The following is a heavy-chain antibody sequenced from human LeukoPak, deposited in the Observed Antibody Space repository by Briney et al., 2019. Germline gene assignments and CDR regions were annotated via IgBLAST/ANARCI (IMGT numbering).Heavy chain of an antibody. V-gene: IGHV3-33*01. CDR3: ARDRYSYGCRFFY. CDR2: IWYDGSNK. J-gene: IGHJ4*02. D-gene: IGHD5-18*01. CDR1: GFTFSSYG. Sequence: PGRSLRLSGAASGFTFSSYGMHWVRQAPGKGLEWVAVIWYDGSNKYYADSVKGRFTISRDNSKNTLYLQMNGLRAEDTAVYYCARDRYSYGCRFFYWGQGTLVTVSS.